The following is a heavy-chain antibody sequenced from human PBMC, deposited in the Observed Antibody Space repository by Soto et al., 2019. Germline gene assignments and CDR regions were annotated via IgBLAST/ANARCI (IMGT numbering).Heavy chain of an antibody. Sequence: ASVKVSCKASGFSFTGYHIHWLRQAPGQGLEWMGWINAHSGGTEYAQKFQGRVTLTGDTSIATAYLTLTSLTSDDTALYYCAKDLTRQLAYWLDPWGQGTQVTVSS. V-gene: IGHV1-2*02. J-gene: IGHJ5*02. CDR1: GFSFTGYH. CDR3: AKDLTRQLAYWLDP. D-gene: IGHD6-6*01. CDR2: INAHSGGT.